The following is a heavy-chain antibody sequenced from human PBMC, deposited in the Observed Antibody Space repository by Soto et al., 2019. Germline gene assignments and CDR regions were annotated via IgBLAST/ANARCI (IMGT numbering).Heavy chain of an antibody. CDR3: ARGQGIVVVVAAVSFDY. CDR2: INHSGST. CDR1: GGSFSGYY. D-gene: IGHD2-15*01. J-gene: IGHJ4*02. Sequence: QVQLQQWGAGLLKPSETLSLTCAVYGGSFSGYYWSWIRQPPGKGLEWIGEINHSGSTNYNPSLKSRVTISVDTSKNQFSLKLSSVTAADTAVYYCARGQGIVVVVAAVSFDYWGQGTLVTVSS. V-gene: IGHV4-34*01.